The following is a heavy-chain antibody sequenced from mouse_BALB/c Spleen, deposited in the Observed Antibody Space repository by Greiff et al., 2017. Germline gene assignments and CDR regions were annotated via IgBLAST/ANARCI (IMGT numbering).Heavy chain of an antibody. J-gene: IGHJ2*01. CDR3: AREMFDY. V-gene: IGHV1S56*01. Sequence: QVQLQQSGPELVKPGASVRISCKASGYTFTSYYIHWVKQRPGQGLEWIGWIYPGNVNTKYNEKFKGKATLTADNSSSTAYMQLSSLTSEDSAVYFCAREMFDYWGQGTTLTVSS. CDR2: IYPGNVNT. CDR1: GYTFTSYY.